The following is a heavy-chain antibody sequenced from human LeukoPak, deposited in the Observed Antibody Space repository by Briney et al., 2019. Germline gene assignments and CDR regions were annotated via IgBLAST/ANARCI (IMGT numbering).Heavy chain of an antibody. CDR3: AREIVATIGGAFDI. V-gene: IGHV1-2*02. Sequence: VKVSCKASGYTFSDYYLHWVRQAPGHGHEWMGWINPHSGGAHYAQKFQGRVTMTRDTSISTAYMELSSLRSDDTAVYFCAREIVATIGGAFDIWGQGTMVTVSS. CDR1: GYTFSDYY. CDR2: INPHSGGA. D-gene: IGHD5-12*01. J-gene: IGHJ3*02.